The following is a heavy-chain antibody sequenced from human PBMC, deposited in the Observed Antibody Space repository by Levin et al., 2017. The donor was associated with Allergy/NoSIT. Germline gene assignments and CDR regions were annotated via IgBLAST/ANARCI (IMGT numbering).Heavy chain of an antibody. CDR3: ARVRHTSGWYGGGL. V-gene: IGHV3-74*01. Sequence: GESLKISCAASGFTFSSFWMHWVRQAPGKGLVWVSCINSDGSSTSYADSVNGRFTISRDNAKNTLHLQMNSLRAEDTAVYYCARVRHTSGWYGGGLWGQGMLVAVSS. J-gene: IGHJ4*02. D-gene: IGHD6-19*01. CDR1: GFTFSSFW. CDR2: INSDGSST.